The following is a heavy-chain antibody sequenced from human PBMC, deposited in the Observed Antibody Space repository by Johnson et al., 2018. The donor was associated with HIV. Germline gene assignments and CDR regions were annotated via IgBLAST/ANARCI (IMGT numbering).Heavy chain of an antibody. D-gene: IGHD1-14*01. CDR1: GFTFSNAW. V-gene: IGHV3-7*03. CDR3: AKPPSGGDAFDI. Sequence: EVQLMESGGGLVKPGGSLRLSCAASGFTFSNAWMSWVRQAPGKGLEWVANIKQDGSEKYYVDSVKGRFTISRDNSKNTLYLQMNSLRAEDTAVYYCAKPPSGGDAFDIWGQGIMVTVSS. J-gene: IGHJ3*02. CDR2: IKQDGSEK.